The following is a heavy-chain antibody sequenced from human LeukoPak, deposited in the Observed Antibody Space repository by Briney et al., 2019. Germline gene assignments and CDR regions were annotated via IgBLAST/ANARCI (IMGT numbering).Heavy chain of an antibody. D-gene: IGHD3-22*01. V-gene: IGHV4-34*01. Sequence: IRQPPGKGLEWIGEINHSGSTNYNPSLKSRVTISVDTSKNQFSLKLSSVTAADTAVYYCARGSLNSSGYYYYFDYWGQGTLVTVSS. CDR2: INHSGST. CDR3: ARGSLNSSGYYYYFDY. J-gene: IGHJ4*02.